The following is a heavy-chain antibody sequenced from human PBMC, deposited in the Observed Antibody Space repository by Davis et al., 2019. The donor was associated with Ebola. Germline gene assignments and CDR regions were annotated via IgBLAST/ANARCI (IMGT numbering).Heavy chain of an antibody. CDR1: GGSFSGYY. D-gene: IGHD3-3*01. CDR2: INHSGST. Sequence: SETLSLTCAVYGGSFSGYYWSWIRQPPGKGLEWIGEINHSGSTNYNPSLKSGVTISVDTSKNKFSLKLSSVTAAETAVYYCARGLRFLEWLLSRRNDAFDIWGQGTMVTVSS. J-gene: IGHJ3*02. CDR3: ARGLRFLEWLLSRRNDAFDI. V-gene: IGHV4-34*01.